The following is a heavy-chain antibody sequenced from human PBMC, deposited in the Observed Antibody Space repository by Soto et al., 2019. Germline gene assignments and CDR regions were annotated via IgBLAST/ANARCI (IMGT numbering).Heavy chain of an antibody. CDR2: INSDGSTT. Sequence: GGSLRLSCAASGFTFSSYWIHWFRQAPGKGLVCVSRINSDGSTTNYADSAKGRFTISRDNAKNTLYLQMNSLRAEDTAVYYCARGVAGYYAMDVWGQGTTVTVPS. J-gene: IGHJ6*02. CDR1: GFTFSSYW. V-gene: IGHV3-74*01. CDR3: ARGVAGYYAMDV. D-gene: IGHD3-16*01.